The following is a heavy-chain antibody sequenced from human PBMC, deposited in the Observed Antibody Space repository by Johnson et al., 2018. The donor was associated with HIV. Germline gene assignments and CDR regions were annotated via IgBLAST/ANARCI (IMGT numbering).Heavy chain of an antibody. CDR3: ARMAWLQQLRLRGGAFDI. V-gene: IGHV3-30*04. D-gene: IGHD5-24*01. CDR2: ISYDGSNK. Sequence: VQLLESGGGVVQPVRSLRLSCAASGFTFSSYAMHWVRQAPGKGLEWVAVISYDGSNKYYADSVKGRFTISRDNSKNTLYLQMNSLRAEDTAVYYCARMAWLQQLRLRGGAFDIWGQGTMVTVSS. J-gene: IGHJ3*02. CDR1: GFTFSSYA.